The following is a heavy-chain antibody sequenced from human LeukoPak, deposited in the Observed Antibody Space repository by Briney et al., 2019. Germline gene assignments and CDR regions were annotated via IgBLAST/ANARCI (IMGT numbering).Heavy chain of an antibody. Sequence: SETLSLTCTVSVGSISSYYWSWIRQPPGKGLEWIGYIYYSGSTNYNPSLKSRVTISVDTSKNQFSLKLSSVTAADTAVYYCARDLYDAFDIWGQGTMVTVSS. V-gene: IGHV4-59*01. J-gene: IGHJ3*02. CDR3: ARDLYDAFDI. CDR2: IYYSGST. CDR1: VGSISSYY.